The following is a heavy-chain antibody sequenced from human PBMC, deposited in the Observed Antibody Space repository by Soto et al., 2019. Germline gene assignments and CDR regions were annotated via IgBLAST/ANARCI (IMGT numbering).Heavy chain of an antibody. V-gene: IGHV5-51*01. J-gene: IGHJ3*02. CDR3: AILGITAAGTYGAFDI. CDR1: GYSFTSYW. D-gene: IGHD6-13*01. Sequence: GDSLKISWKGSGYSFTSYWIGWVLQIPGKGLEWMGIIYPGDSDTRYSPSFQGQVTISADKSISTAYLQWSSLKASDTAMYYCAILGITAAGTYGAFDIWGQGTMVTVPS. CDR2: IYPGDSDT.